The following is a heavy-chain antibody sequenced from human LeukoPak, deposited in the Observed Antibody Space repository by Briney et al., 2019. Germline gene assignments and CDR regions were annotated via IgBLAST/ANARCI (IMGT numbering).Heavy chain of an antibody. Sequence: ASVTVSCKASGYTFTSYYMHWVRQAPGQGLEWMGIINPSGGSTSYAQKFQGRVTMTRDTSTSTVYMELSSLRSEDTAVYYCARDPHIDAFDIWGQGTMVTVSS. D-gene: IGHD2-21*01. CDR2: INPSGGST. J-gene: IGHJ3*02. CDR1: GYTFTSYY. CDR3: ARDPHIDAFDI. V-gene: IGHV1-46*01.